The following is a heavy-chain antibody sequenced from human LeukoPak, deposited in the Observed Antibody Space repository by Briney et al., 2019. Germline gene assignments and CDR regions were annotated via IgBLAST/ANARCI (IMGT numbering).Heavy chain of an antibody. Sequence: GGSLRLSCAVSGFTFSNYAMTWVRQAPGKGLEWVSAISGSGASTYHADSVKGRFTISRDNSKNTLYLQMNSLRAEDTAVYYCAELGITMIGGVWGKGTTVTISS. J-gene: IGHJ6*04. CDR3: AELGITMIGGV. CDR2: ISGSGAST. V-gene: IGHV3-23*01. D-gene: IGHD3-10*02. CDR1: GFTFSNYA.